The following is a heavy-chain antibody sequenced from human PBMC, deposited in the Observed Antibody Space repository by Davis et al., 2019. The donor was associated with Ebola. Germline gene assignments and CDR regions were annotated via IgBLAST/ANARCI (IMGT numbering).Heavy chain of an antibody. V-gene: IGHV4-59*01. CDR2: IYYSGST. CDR1: GGSISSYY. Sequence: MPSETLSLTCTVSGGSISSYYWSWIRQPPGKGLEWIGYIYYSGSTNYNPSLKSRVTISVDTSKNQFSLKLSSVTAADTAVYYCARSVHGYSYGTYYYYGMDVWGQGTTVTVSS. CDR3: ARSVHGYSYGTYYYYGMDV. D-gene: IGHD5-18*01. J-gene: IGHJ6*02.